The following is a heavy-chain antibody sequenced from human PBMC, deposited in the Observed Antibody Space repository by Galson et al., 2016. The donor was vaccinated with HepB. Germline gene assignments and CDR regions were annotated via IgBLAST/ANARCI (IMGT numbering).Heavy chain of an antibody. CDR1: GFTFSNYG. CDR3: ARGNYDSPGYFFDNWFDP. V-gene: IGHV3-33*07. Sequence: SLRLSCAVSGFTFSNYGMYWVRQTPGKGLEWVANIWYDGSRTYYADSVKGRFTISRENSKSTVFLQMNSLRGKDTAVYYCARGNYDSPGYFFDNWFDPWGQGTLVTVSS. CDR2: IWYDGSRT. J-gene: IGHJ5*02. D-gene: IGHD3-22*01.